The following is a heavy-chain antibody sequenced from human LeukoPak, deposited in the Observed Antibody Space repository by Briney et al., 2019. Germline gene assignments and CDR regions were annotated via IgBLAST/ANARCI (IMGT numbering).Heavy chain of an antibody. J-gene: IGHJ4*02. V-gene: IGHV3-74*01. CDR1: EFTFSNYW. CDR2: INSDGSST. D-gene: IGHD4-23*01. CDR3: ASAGHDYSGDFFDY. Sequence: PGGSLRLSCAASEFTFSNYWMHWVRHAPGKGLVWVSRINSDGSSTAYADSVKGRFTISRDNAKNTLDLQMNSLRAEDTAVYYCASAGHDYSGDFFDYWGQGTLVTVSS.